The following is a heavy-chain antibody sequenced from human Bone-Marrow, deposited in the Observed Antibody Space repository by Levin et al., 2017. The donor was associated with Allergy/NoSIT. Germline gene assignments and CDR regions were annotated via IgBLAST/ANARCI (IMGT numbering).Heavy chain of an antibody. V-gene: IGHV3-48*04. D-gene: IGHD3-9*01. CDR3: ARDRDYDVSTGYLAGVVRHYYYYGMDV. CDR1: GFTFSIYS. CDR2: IGSGSSTI. J-gene: IGHJ6*02. Sequence: LSLTCAASGFTFSIYSMNWVRQAPGKGLEWVSYIGSGSSTIYYADSVKGRFTVSRDNAKNSLYLQMNSLRVEDTAIYYCARDRDYDVSTGYLAGVVRHYYYYGMDVWGQGTTVTVSS.